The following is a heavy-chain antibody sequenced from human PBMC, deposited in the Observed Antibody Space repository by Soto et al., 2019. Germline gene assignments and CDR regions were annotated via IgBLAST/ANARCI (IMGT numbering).Heavy chain of an antibody. V-gene: IGHV1-18*01. J-gene: IGHJ6*02. CDR3: ARDEDYSSAVGYYGMDV. Sequence: QVQLVQSGAEVKKPGASVKVSCKASGYTFTSYGISWVRQAPGQGLEWMGWISAYNGNTNYAQKLQGRVTMTTDTATSTAYMELRSLRSDDTAVYYCARDEDYSSAVGYYGMDVWGQGTTVTVSS. CDR1: GYTFTSYG. D-gene: IGHD4-4*01. CDR2: ISAYNGNT.